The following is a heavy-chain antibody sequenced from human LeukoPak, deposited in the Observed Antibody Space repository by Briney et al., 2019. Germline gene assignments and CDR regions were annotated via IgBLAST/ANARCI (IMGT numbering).Heavy chain of an antibody. J-gene: IGHJ4*02. CDR1: GYTFTDYY. Sequence: ATVKISCKVSGYTFTDYYMHWVQQAPGKGLEWMGLVDPEDGETIYAEKFQGRVTITADTSTDTAYMELSSLRSEDTAVYYCATVPRYCSSTSCYFNPLDYWGQGTLVTVSS. CDR3: ATVPRYCSSTSCYFNPLDY. D-gene: IGHD2-2*01. V-gene: IGHV1-69-2*01. CDR2: VDPEDGET.